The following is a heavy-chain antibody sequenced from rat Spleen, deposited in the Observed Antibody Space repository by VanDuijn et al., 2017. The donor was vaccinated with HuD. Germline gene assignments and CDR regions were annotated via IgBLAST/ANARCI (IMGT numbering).Heavy chain of an antibody. CDR1: GFTFNKFW. D-gene: IGHD5-1*01. V-gene: IGHV5-31*01. CDR3: ARHVTGRGVFDY. J-gene: IGHJ2*01. CDR2: ITNAAGST. Sequence: EVQLVESGGGLVQPGRSLKISCVASGFTFNKFWMTWIRQVPGKGLEWVASITNAAGSTYYPDSVKGRFTISRDNAKSTLYLQMNSLRSEDTATYYCARHVTGRGVFDYWGQGVMVTVSS.